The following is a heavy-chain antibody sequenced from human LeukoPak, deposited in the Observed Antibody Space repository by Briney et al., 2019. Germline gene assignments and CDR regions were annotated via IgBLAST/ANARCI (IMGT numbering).Heavy chain of an antibody. CDR3: AKDGAVRGWGTLDY. J-gene: IGHJ4*02. CDR1: GFTFSNYA. Sequence: GGSLRLSCAASGFTFSNYAMSWVRQAPGKGLEWVSAISGSGGSTYYADSVKGRFTISRDNSKNTLYLQMNSLRAEDTAVYYCAKDGAVRGWGTLDYWGQGTLVTVSS. CDR2: ISGSGGST. D-gene: IGHD3-10*01. V-gene: IGHV3-23*01.